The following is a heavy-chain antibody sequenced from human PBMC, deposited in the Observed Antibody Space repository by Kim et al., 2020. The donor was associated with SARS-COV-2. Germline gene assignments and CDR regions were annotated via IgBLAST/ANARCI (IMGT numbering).Heavy chain of an antibody. D-gene: IGHD3-22*01. CDR3: AKSERITRIVMITLIDY. J-gene: IGHJ4*02. CDR1: GFTFSSYA. CDR2: ISGSGGST. V-gene: IGHV3-23*01. Sequence: GGSLRLSCAASGFTFSSYAMSWVRQAPGKGLEWVSAISGSGGSTYYADSVKGRFTISRDNSKNTLYLQMNSLRAKDTAVYYCAKSERITRIVMITLIDYWGQGTLVTVSS.